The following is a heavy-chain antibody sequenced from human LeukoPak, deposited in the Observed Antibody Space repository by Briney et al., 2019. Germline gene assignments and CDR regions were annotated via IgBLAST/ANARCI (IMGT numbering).Heavy chain of an antibody. CDR1: GFTFSSYS. J-gene: IGHJ5*02. CDR3: ARGYYDILTGYRMGNNWFDP. Sequence: GGSLRLSCAASGFTFSSYSMNWVRQAPGKGLEWVSSISSSRSYIYNSDSVKGGFTNSRDNAKNSLYLQMNSLRAEDTAVYYCARGYYDILTGYRMGNNWFDPWGQGTLVTVSS. V-gene: IGHV3-21*01. D-gene: IGHD3-9*01. CDR2: ISSSRSYI.